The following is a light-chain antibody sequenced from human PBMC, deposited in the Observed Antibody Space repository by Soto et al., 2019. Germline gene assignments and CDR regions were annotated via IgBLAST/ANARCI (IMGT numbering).Light chain of an antibody. V-gene: IGKV3D-20*02. CDR1: QSVSSSY. CDR3: QHRSSWPGTWT. Sequence: EIVLTQSPGTLSLSPGERATLSCRASQSVSSSYLAWYQQKPGQAPRLLIYGASSRATGIPDRFSGSGSETDFTLTISSLEPEDFAIYYCQHRSSWPGTWTFGQGTKVDIK. J-gene: IGKJ1*01. CDR2: GAS.